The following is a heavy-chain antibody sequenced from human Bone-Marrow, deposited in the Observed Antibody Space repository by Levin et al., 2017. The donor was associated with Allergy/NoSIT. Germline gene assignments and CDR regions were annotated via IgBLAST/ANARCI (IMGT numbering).Heavy chain of an antibody. V-gene: IGHV4-4*02. CDR2: IYHSGST. Sequence: SETLSLTCAVSGGSISSSNWWSWVRQPPGKGLEWIGEIYHSGSTNYNPSLKSRVTISVDKSKNQFSLKLSSVTAADTAVYYCARVGDVELLWFGGAPGGFDYWGQGTLVTVSS. J-gene: IGHJ4*02. D-gene: IGHD3-10*01. CDR1: GGSISSSNW. CDR3: ARVGDVELLWFGGAPGGFDY.